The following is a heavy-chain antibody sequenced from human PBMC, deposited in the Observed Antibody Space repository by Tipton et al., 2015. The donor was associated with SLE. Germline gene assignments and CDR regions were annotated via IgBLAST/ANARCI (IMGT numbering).Heavy chain of an antibody. CDR3: AREGRWLQVDY. Sequence: TLSLTCTVSGGSISSHYWSWIRQPPGKGLEWIGYLYYSGSTNYNPSLKSRVTISVDTSKNQFSLKLSSVTAADTAVYYCAREGRWLQVDYWGQGTLVTVSS. V-gene: IGHV4-59*11. D-gene: IGHD5-24*01. J-gene: IGHJ4*02. CDR1: GGSISSHY. CDR2: LYYSGST.